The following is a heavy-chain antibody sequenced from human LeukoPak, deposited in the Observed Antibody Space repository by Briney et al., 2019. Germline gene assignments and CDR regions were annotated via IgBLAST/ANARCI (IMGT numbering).Heavy chain of an antibody. D-gene: IGHD3-10*01. CDR1: GFTVSSNY. Sequence: GGSLRLSCAASGFTVSSNYMSWVRQAPGKGLEWVSVIYSGGSTYYADSVKGRFTISRDNSKNTLYLQMNSLRAEDTAVYYCARSSAYYYDAFDIWGQGTTVTVSS. V-gene: IGHV3-66*01. CDR2: IYSGGST. J-gene: IGHJ3*02. CDR3: ARSSAYYYDAFDI.